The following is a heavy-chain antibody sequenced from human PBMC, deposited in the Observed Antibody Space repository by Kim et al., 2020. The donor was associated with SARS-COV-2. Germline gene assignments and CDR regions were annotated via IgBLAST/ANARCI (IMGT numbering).Heavy chain of an antibody. V-gene: IGHV1-3*01. J-gene: IGHJ4*02. CDR3: ARYLDCSGGSCYWGSFVY. CDR1: GYTFTSYA. CDR2: INAGNGNT. Sequence: ASVKVSCKASGYTFTSYAMHWVRQAPGQRLEWMGWINAGNGNTKYSQKFQGRVTITRDTSASTAYMELSSLRSEDTAVYYCARYLDCSGGSCYWGSFVYWGQGTLVTVSS. D-gene: IGHD2-15*01.